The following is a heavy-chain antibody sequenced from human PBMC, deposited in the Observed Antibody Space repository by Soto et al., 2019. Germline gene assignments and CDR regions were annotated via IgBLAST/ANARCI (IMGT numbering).Heavy chain of an antibody. J-gene: IGHJ6*01. CDR3: XTRVNGDFDV. V-gene: IGHV1-46*01. Sequence: QVQLVQPGAEMMKPGASMKVSCKASGDTFSRHYVHWVRQAPGQGLEWMGRINPSGGDTTYAPEXXXXXXXXXXXXXXXXXXXXXXXXXXXXXXXXXXTRVNGDFDVWGQGTTVVVS. CDR1: GDTFSRHY. D-gene: IGHD3-3*01. CDR2: INPSGGDT.